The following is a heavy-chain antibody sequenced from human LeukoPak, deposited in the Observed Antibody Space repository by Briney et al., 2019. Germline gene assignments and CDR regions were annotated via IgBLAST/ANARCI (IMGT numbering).Heavy chain of an antibody. Sequence: SETLSLTCTVSGGSIISSNHYWGWTRQPPGKGLEWFGSISYSGGTAYNPSLRSRVTISVDTSKNQFSLKVNSVTAADTAVYYCARRPLAYVWGSYRWYFDYWGQGTLVTSPQ. CDR3: ARRPLAYVWGSYRWYFDY. CDR1: GGSIISSNHY. CDR2: ISYSGGT. D-gene: IGHD3-16*02. V-gene: IGHV4-39*01. J-gene: IGHJ4*02.